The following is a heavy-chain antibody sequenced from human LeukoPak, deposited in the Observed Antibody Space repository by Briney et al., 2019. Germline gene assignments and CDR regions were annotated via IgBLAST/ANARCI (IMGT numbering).Heavy chain of an antibody. CDR2: INSDGSST. CDR3: ARDHRGSGSRYYYYYMDV. Sequence: GGSLRLSCAASGFTFSSYWMHWVRQAPGKGLVWVSRINSDGSSTSYADSVKGRFTISRDNAKNTLYLRMNSLRAEDTAVYYCARDHRGSGSRYYYYYMDVWGKGTTVTISS. J-gene: IGHJ6*03. V-gene: IGHV3-74*01. CDR1: GFTFSSYW. D-gene: IGHD3-10*01.